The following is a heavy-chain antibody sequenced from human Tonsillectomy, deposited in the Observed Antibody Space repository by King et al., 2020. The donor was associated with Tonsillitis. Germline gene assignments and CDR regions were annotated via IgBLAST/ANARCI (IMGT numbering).Heavy chain of an antibody. V-gene: IGHV3-23*01. Sequence: EVQVLESGGGLVQPGGSLRLSCAASGLTFTNYAVTWVRQAPGKGLEWVSQISGSGGSTYYADSVKGRFTISRDNSKNTVFLQVSTLRVADTAVYYCALNRGGFYSADFDYWGQGILVTVSS. CDR3: ALNRGGFYSADFDY. J-gene: IGHJ4*02. D-gene: IGHD2-15*01. CDR2: ISGSGGST. CDR1: GLTFTNYA.